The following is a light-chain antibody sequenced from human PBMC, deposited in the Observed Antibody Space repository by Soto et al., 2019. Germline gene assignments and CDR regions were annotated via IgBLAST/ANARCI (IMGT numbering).Light chain of an antibody. J-gene: IGKJ5*01. V-gene: IGKV1-39*01. CDR1: QSISSY. CDR2: AAS. Sequence: DIHMTQSPSSLSASVGDRVSITCRASQSISSYLNWYQQKPGKATKLLIYAASSLQSGVPSRFSGSGSGTDFTLTISSLQPEDFAIYYCQQTYTTHEITFGQGTRLEIK. CDR3: QQTYTTHEIT.